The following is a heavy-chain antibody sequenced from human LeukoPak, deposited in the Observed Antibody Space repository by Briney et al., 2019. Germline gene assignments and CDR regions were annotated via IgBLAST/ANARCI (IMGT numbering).Heavy chain of an antibody. J-gene: IGHJ4*02. CDR3: ARDHCGGDCSGHFIDY. CDR2: ISAYNGNT. D-gene: IGHD2-21*02. V-gene: IGHV1-18*01. CDR1: GYTFTSYG. Sequence: ASVKVSCKASGYTFTSYGISWVRQAPGQGLEWMGWISAYNGNTNYAQKLQGRVTMTTDTSTSTVYMELSSLRSEDTAVYYCARDHCGGDCSGHFIDYWGQGTLVTVSS.